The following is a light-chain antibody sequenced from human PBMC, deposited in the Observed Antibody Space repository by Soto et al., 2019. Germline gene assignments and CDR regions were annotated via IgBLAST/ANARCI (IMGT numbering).Light chain of an antibody. CDR2: DAS. J-gene: IGKJ5*01. CDR3: QQYNRYPIT. V-gene: IGKV1-5*01. Sequence: DIQMTQSPSTLSASVGDRVTITCRASQSISSWLAWYQQKPGKAPKLLIYDASSLESGVPSRFSVSGSGTEFTLNISSLQPDDFATYYCQQYNRYPITFGQGTRLEIK. CDR1: QSISSW.